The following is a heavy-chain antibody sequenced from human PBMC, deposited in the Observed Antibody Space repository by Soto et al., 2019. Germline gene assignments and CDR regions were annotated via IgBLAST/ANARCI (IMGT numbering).Heavy chain of an antibody. CDR1: GYTFTSCG. D-gene: IGHD6-13*01. Sequence: ASVKVSCKASGYTFTSCGIHWVRQAPGQRLEWMGWINAANGDTKYSPKFQGRVTITRDTSASTAYMELSSLRSEDTAVYYCVRRHVSATGIDWFDPWGQGTLVTVSS. V-gene: IGHV1-3*01. CDR3: VRRHVSATGIDWFDP. J-gene: IGHJ5*02. CDR2: INAANGDT.